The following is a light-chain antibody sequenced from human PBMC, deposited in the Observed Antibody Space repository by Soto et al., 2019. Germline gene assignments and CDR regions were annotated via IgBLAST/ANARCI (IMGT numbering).Light chain of an antibody. J-gene: IGKJ1*01. Sequence: EIVLTQSPGTLSLSPGERATLSCRASQSVTSNHLAWYQQKPGQAPRLPVFGASSRATGIPDKFCGSGSGTDFTLTISILGPDDVAVYYCPHYGSLSWTFGQGTKVDIK. CDR2: GAS. CDR3: PHYGSLSWT. V-gene: IGKV3-20*01. CDR1: QSVTSNH.